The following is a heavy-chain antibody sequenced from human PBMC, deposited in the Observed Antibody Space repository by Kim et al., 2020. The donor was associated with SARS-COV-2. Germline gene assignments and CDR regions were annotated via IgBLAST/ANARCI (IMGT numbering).Heavy chain of an antibody. Sequence: GGSLRLSCAASGFTVTDNVMNWVRQAPGRRLEWLSALYSGGSTYYADSVKGRFSISRDNSRNTVYLQMNFLRTDDTAVYYCARGVANTAHFDYWGQGTLVTVSS. J-gene: IGHJ4*02. CDR2: LYSGGST. CDR1: GFTVTDNV. D-gene: IGHD2-15*01. CDR3: ARGVANTAHFDY. V-gene: IGHV3-53*01.